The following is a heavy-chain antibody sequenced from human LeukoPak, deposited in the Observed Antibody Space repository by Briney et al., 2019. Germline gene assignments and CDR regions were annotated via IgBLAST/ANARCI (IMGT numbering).Heavy chain of an antibody. CDR1: GYTFPSYF. Sequence: ASVKVSCKASGYTFPSYFMHWVRQAPGQGLEWMGIINPTGGSTTYAQKFQGRVTITADESTSTAYMELSSLRSEDTAVYYCARTYYYDSSGAPHYYYGMDVWGQGTTVTVSS. CDR2: INPTGGST. CDR3: ARTYYYDSSGAPHYYYGMDV. J-gene: IGHJ6*02. V-gene: IGHV1-46*01. D-gene: IGHD3-22*01.